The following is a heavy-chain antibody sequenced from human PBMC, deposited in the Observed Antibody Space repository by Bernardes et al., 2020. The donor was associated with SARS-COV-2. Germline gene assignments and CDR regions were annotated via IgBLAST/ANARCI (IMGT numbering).Heavy chain of an antibody. D-gene: IGHD3-22*01. CDR3: VRASTGYYYDVSAYLSF. CDR2: ISGYDSNT. CDR1: GYTFSSYG. Sequence: ASMKVSCKASGYTFSSYGIGWVRQAPGQGLEWMGWISGYDSNTIYAQKFPGRVTMTTDTSTSTAYMELRSLRSDDTAVYYCVRASTGYYYDVSAYLSFWGQGTLVTVSS. J-gene: IGHJ4*02. V-gene: IGHV1-18*01.